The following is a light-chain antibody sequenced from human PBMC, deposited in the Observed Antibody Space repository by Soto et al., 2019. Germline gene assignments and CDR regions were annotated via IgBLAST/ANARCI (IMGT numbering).Light chain of an antibody. Sequence: EILMTQSPATLSVSTGEGATLSCRASQGIGTTLAWYQHKPCQTPRLLIIDTSTRATGVPARFSGSRFGTEFTLTINSLQSEDFAVYYCQRYNNWPLTFGGGTKVDI. CDR1: QGIGTT. CDR3: QRYNNWPLT. CDR2: DTS. J-gene: IGKJ4*01. V-gene: IGKV3-15*01.